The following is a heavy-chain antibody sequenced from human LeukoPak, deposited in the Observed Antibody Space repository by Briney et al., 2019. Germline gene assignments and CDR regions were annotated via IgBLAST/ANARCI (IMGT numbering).Heavy chain of an antibody. J-gene: IGHJ4*02. CDR2: MYHSGST. D-gene: IGHD5-24*01. CDR3: ARDPRDGYAFDY. Sequence: GSLRLSCAASGFSFSSYAMNWVRQPPGKGLEWIGEMYHSGSTNYNPSLKSRVTISLDKSKNQFSLKLSSVTAADTAVYYCARDPRDGYAFDYWGQGTLVTVSS. V-gene: IGHV4-4*02. CDR1: GFSFSSYAM.